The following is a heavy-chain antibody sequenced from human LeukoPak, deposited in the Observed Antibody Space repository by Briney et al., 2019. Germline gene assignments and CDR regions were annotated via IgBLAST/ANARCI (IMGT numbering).Heavy chain of an antibody. CDR2: IKQDGTEI. V-gene: IGHV3-7*01. CDR1: GFTFNNYW. CDR3: ARTLDGADY. J-gene: IGHJ4*02. Sequence: PGGSLRLSCAASGFTFNNYWMTWFRQAPGKGLEWVANIKQDGTEIYYVDSVRGRFIISRDNAENSLYLQMNSLRVEDTAVYYCARTLDGADYWGQGTLVTVSS. D-gene: IGHD3-10*01.